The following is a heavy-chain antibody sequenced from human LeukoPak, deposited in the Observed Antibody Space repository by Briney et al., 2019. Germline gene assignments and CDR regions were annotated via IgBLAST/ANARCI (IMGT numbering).Heavy chain of an antibody. V-gene: IGHV1-2*02. CDR3: ARDLRYCSGGSCYSSRFGY. CDR1: GYTFTGYY. CDR2: INPNSCGT. D-gene: IGHD2-15*01. Sequence: GASVKVSCKASGYTFTGYYMHWVRQAPGQGLEWMGWINPNSCGTNYAQKFQGRVTMTRDTSISTAYMELSRLRSDDTAVYYCARDLRYCSGGSCYSSRFGYWGQGTLVTVSS. J-gene: IGHJ4*02.